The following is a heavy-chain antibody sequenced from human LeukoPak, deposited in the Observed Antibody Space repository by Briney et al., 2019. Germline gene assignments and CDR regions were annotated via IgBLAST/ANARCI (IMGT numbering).Heavy chain of an antibody. CDR3: ARAHPYYYDSSDGSPFDY. CDR1: GYTFTGYY. CDR2: INPSGGST. V-gene: IGHV1-46*01. J-gene: IGHJ4*02. Sequence: GASVKVSCKASGYTFTGYYMHWVRQAPGQGLEWMGIINPSGGSTSYAQKFQGRVTMTRDTSTSTVYMELSSLRSEDTAVYYCARAHPYYYDSSDGSPFDYWGQGTLVTVSS. D-gene: IGHD3-22*01.